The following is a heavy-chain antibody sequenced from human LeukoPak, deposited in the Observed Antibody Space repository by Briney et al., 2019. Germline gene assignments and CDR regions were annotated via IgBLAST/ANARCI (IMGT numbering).Heavy chain of an antibody. CDR2: ISDSGGTT. Sequence: GGSLRLSCAASRFTFSSYAMSWVRQAPGKGLEWVSGISDSGGTTYYADSVKGRFPISRDNSKNTPYLKSNRLRADQTAGHYCAKDYVEMVRRVLDYWGQGALVTVSS. D-gene: IGHD3-10*01. V-gene: IGHV3-23*01. CDR1: RFTFSSYA. CDR3: AKDYVEMVRRVLDY. J-gene: IGHJ4*02.